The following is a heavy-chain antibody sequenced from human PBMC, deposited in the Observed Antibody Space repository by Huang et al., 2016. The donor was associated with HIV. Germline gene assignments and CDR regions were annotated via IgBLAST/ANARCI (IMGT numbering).Heavy chain of an antibody. CDR2: IYPGDSDT. V-gene: IGHV5-51*01. D-gene: IGHD4-17*01. CDR3: ARHDGARPGWVDN. J-gene: IGHJ5*02. Sequence: EVQLVQSGAEVKKPGESLKISCKGSGYMFTKYWIGWVRQMPGKGLEWRGIIYPGDSDTRYSPSFQGKVTTSADKSITTAYLQWSSLKASDTAIYYCARHDGARPGWVDNWGQGTLVTVSS. CDR1: GYMFTKYW.